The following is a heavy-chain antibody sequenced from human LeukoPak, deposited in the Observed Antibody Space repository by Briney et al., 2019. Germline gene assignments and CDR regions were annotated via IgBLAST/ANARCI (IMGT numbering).Heavy chain of an antibody. CDR3: ARSQSSGWYLGWFDP. Sequence: SGTLSLTCSVSGGSMSSYYFNWIRQPPGKGLEWIGSIHHNGITNYNPSLTNRVTISLDTSMDQFSLKLTSLAAADTAVYYCARSQSSGWYLGWFDPWGQGTLVTVSS. CDR1: GGSMSSYY. D-gene: IGHD6-19*01. V-gene: IGHV4-59*13. J-gene: IGHJ5*01. CDR2: IHHNGIT.